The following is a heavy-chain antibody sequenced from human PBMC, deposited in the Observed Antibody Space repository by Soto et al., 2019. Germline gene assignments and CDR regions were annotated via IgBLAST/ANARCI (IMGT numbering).Heavy chain of an antibody. Sequence: PSETLSLTCTVSGGSISSGDYYWSWLRQPPGKGLEWIGYIYYSGSTYYNPSLKSRVTISVDTSKNQFSLKLSSVTAADTAVYYCARDNKRPMAGGMDVWGQGTTVTVSS. J-gene: IGHJ6*02. CDR1: GGSISSGDYY. D-gene: IGHD6-19*01. CDR3: ARDNKRPMAGGMDV. CDR2: IYYSGST. V-gene: IGHV4-30-4*02.